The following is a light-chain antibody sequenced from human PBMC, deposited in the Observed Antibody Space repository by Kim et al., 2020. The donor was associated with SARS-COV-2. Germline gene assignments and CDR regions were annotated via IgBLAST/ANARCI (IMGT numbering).Light chain of an antibody. V-gene: IGKV1-17*01. J-gene: IGKJ3*01. CDR2: SAP. CDR3: LHNNTNPPT. Sequence: ASVGDRVTITGGARQGIRNDLGWYQQRPGRAPKHLIYSAPSLQRGVPSRGSGSGYGTEFSLTLRSLQPQDFATYYCLHNNTNPPTVGPGRKVDIK. CDR1: QGIRND.